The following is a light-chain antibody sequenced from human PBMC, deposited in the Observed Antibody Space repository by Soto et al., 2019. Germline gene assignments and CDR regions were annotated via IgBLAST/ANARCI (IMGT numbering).Light chain of an antibody. Sequence: QSALTQPPSASGSPGQSITISCTGTSSDVGGYDYVSWYQQHPGKAPKLMIYEVSHRPSGVSNRFSGPKSGNTASLTISGLQAEDEADYYCSSYTSSSIRLFGGGTKLTVL. V-gene: IGLV2-14*01. CDR1: SSDVGGYDY. J-gene: IGLJ2*01. CDR2: EVS. CDR3: SSYTSSSIRL.